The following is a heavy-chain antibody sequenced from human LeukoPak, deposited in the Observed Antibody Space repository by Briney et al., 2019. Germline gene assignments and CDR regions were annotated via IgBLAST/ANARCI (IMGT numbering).Heavy chain of an antibody. D-gene: IGHD1-26*01. CDR2: IYSGGST. J-gene: IGHJ4*02. CDR1: GFSFSDYY. CDR3: ARFSGSYYTDSDY. V-gene: IGHV3-53*01. Sequence: GGSLRLSCAASGFSFSDYYMTWLRQAPGKGLEWVSVIYSGGSTYYADSVKGRFTISRDNSKNTLYLQMNSLRAEDTAVYYCARFSGSYYTDSDYWGQGTLVTVSS.